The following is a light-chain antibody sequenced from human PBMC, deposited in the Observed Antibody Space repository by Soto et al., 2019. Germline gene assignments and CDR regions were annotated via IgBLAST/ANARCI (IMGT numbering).Light chain of an antibody. CDR3: QYRNSWHGFT. J-gene: IGKJ3*01. CDR2: NAS. Sequence: EIVLTQSPATLSLSPGARATLSCRASQSVSSSLAWYRQKPGQPPRLLIYNASNRASGIPARFSGSGSGTDFTLTIASLEPEDFAVYYCQYRNSWHGFTFGPGTKVEIK. V-gene: IGKV3-11*01. CDR1: QSVSSS.